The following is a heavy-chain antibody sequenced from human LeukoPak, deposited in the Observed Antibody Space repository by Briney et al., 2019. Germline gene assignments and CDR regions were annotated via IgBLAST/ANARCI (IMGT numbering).Heavy chain of an antibody. Sequence: SVKVSCKASGGTFSSYAISWVRQAPGQGLEWMGRIIPILGIANYAQKFQGRVTITADKSTSTACMELSSLRSEDTAVYYCARGSYYYDSSGKGHYWGQGTLVTVSS. CDR2: IIPILGIA. CDR3: ARGSYYYDSSGKGHY. D-gene: IGHD3-22*01. J-gene: IGHJ4*02. V-gene: IGHV1-69*04. CDR1: GGTFSSYA.